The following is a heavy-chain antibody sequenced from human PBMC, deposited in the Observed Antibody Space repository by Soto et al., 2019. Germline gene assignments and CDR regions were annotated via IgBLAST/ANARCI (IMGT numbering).Heavy chain of an antibody. J-gene: IGHJ6*03. CDR1: GGSISSGGYY. CDR2: IYYSGST. D-gene: IGHD2-8*01. V-gene: IGHV4-31*03. Sequence: PSETLSLTCTVSGGSISSGGYYWSWIRQHPGKGLEWIGYIYYSGSTYYNPSLKSRVTISVDTSKNQFSLKLSSATAADTAVYYCARSPGGYCTNGVCYTGYYYMDVWGKGTTVTVSS. CDR3: ARSPGGYCTNGVCYTGYYYMDV.